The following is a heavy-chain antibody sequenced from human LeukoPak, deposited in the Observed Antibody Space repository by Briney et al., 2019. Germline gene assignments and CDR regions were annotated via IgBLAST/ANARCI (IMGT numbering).Heavy chain of an antibody. J-gene: IGHJ3*02. CDR1: GSTFSSYS. D-gene: IGHD3-3*01. CDR3: AKLDLLEWPDAFDI. V-gene: IGHV3-21*01. CDR2: ISSSSSYI. Sequence: GGSLRLSCAASGSTFSSYSMNWVRQAPGKGLEWVSSISSSSSYIYYADSVKGRFTISRDNAKNSLYLQMNSLRAEDTAVYYCAKLDLLEWPDAFDIWGQGTMVTVSS.